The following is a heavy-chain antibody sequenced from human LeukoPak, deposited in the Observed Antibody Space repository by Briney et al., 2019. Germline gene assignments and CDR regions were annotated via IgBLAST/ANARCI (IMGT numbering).Heavy chain of an antibody. J-gene: IGHJ6*03. CDR2: IKQDGSEK. V-gene: IGHV3-7*01. Sequence: GGSLRLSCAASGFTFRSYGMHWVRQAPGKGLEWVANIKQDGSEKYYVDSVKGRFTISRDNAKNSLYLQMNSLRAEDTAVYYCAREFDSSGYLGYYYYMDVWGKGATVTISS. D-gene: IGHD3-22*01. CDR3: AREFDSSGYLGYYYYMDV. CDR1: GFTFRSYG.